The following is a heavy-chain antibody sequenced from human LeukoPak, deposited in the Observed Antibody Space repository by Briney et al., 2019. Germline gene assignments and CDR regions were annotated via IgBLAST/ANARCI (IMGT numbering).Heavy chain of an antibody. D-gene: IGHD5-18*01. CDR1: GFTFNTYG. J-gene: IGHJ4*02. CDR3: AKSPRGYSYAYFGY. Sequence: GGSLRLSCAASGFTFNTYGMNWVRQAPGKGLEWVSTISGSTGSTYYADSVKGRVTISRDNSKSTLYLQMNGLGAEDTAVYYCAKSPRGYSYAYFGYWGQGTLVTVSS. V-gene: IGHV3-23*01. CDR2: ISGSTGST.